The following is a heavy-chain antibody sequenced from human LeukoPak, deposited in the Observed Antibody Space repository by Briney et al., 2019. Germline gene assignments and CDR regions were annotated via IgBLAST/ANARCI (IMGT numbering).Heavy chain of an antibody. CDR3: ARVPPTTGTRAFDI. J-gene: IGHJ3*02. D-gene: IGHD1-1*01. V-gene: IGHV1-8*01. CDR2: MNPNSGNT. CDR1: EYTFTSYD. Sequence: ASVKVSCKASEYTFTSYDINWVRQATGQGLEWMGWMNPNSGNTGYAQQFQGRVTMTRDTSISTAYMELSSLRSEDTAVYYCARVPPTTGTRAFDIWGQGTMVTVSS.